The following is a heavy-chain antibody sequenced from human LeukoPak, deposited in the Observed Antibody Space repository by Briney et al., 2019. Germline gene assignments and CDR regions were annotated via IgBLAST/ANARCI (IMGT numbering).Heavy chain of an antibody. CDR1: GFTFSSYE. D-gene: IGHD5-18*01. CDR3: ARVWVQLYHMDV. J-gene: IGHJ6*03. V-gene: IGHV3-48*03. Sequence: GGSLRLSCAASGFTFSSYEMNWVRQAPGKGLEWVSYISSSGSTIYYADSVKGRFTISRDNAKNTLYLQMNSLRAADTGVYYCARVWVQLYHMDVWGKGTTVTVSS. CDR2: ISSSGSTI.